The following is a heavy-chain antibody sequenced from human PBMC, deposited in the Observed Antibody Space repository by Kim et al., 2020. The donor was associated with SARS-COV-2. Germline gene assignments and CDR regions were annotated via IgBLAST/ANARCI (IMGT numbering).Heavy chain of an antibody. J-gene: IGHJ4*02. V-gene: IGHV3-23*01. CDR3: ARTRSCSGTSCYVDF. Sequence: DSGRGRFTISRDNSKNTLFLQMSSLTADDPAVYYCARTRSCSGTSCYVDFWGQGTLVTVSS. D-gene: IGHD2-2*01.